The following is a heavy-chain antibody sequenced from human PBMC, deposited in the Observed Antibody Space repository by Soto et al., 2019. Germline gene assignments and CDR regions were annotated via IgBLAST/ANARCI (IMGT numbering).Heavy chain of an antibody. D-gene: IGHD6-13*01. J-gene: IGHJ4*02. V-gene: IGHV4-34*01. CDR1: GGSFSGYY. CDR3: ASRSSSWFIDY. Sequence: QVQLQQWGAGLLKPSETLSLTCAVYGGSFSGYYWSWIRQPPGKGLEWIGEINHSGSTNYNPSLKSRVTISVDTSKNQFSLKLSSVTAADTAVYYCASRSSSWFIDYWGQGTLVTVSS. CDR2: INHSGST.